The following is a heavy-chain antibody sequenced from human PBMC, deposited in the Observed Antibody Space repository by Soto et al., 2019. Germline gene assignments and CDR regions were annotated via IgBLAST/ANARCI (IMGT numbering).Heavy chain of an antibody. J-gene: IGHJ4*02. CDR2: ISAYNGNR. V-gene: IGHV1-18*01. D-gene: IGHD3-16*01. CDR1: GYTPTNYD. CDR3: SRCLYRRGTYYAFDN. Sequence: GPEVKKPGASVTVSCKTSGYTPTNYDIGWVRQAPGQGLEWMGWISAYNGNRNSAQKLQGRLTMTTDTSTKTAYMELRSLTSDHTALYFCSRCLYRRGTYYAFDNSGQGTLVTVSS.